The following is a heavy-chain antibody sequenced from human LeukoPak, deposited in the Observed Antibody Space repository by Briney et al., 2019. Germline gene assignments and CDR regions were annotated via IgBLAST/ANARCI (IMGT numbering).Heavy chain of an antibody. V-gene: IGHV3-15*01. CDR1: GLTFSNAW. D-gene: IGHD1-1*01. CDR2: IKSKTDGGTT. Sequence: GGSLRLSCAASGLTFSNAWMSWVRQASGKGLEWVGRIKSKTDGGTTDYAAPVKGRFTISRDDSKNTLYLQMNSLKTEDTAVYYCTTDGAYNWNDVAWFDPWGQGTLVTVSS. CDR3: TTDGAYNWNDVAWFDP. J-gene: IGHJ5*02.